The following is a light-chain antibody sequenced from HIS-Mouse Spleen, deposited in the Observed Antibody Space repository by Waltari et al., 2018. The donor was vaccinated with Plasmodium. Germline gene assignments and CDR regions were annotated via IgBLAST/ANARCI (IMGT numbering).Light chain of an antibody. J-gene: IGLJ3*02. CDR3: CSYAGSSTFV. CDR1: SSDVGSYNL. V-gene: IGLV2-23*03. Sequence: QSALTQPASVSGSPGQSITIPCTGTSSDVGSYNLVSWYQQHPGKAPKLMIYEGSKRPSGVSNRFSGSKSGNTASLTISGLQAEDEADYYCCSYAGSSTFVFGGGTK. CDR2: EGS.